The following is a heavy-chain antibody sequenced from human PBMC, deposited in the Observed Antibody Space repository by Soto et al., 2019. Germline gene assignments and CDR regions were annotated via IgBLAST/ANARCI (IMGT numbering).Heavy chain of an antibody. Sequence: QVQLVQSGAEVKKPGSSVKVSCKASGGTFSSYTISWVRQAPGQGLEWMGRIIPILGIANYAQKFQGRVTITADKSTSTAYMELSSLRSEDTDVYYCEVVYASSDYWGQGTLVTVSS. J-gene: IGHJ4*02. V-gene: IGHV1-69*02. CDR3: EVVYASSDY. CDR2: IIPILGIA. D-gene: IGHD2-8*02. CDR1: GGTFSSYT.